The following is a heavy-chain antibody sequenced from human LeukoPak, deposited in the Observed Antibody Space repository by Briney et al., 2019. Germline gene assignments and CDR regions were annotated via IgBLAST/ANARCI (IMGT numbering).Heavy chain of an antibody. Sequence: GGSLRLSCAASGFTFSSCAMSWVRQAPGKGLEWVSAISGSGASTYYADSVKGRFTISRDNSKNTLYLQMKSLRADDTAVYYCAKGRGSYSSSREVRYYYYAMDVWGQGTTVTVSS. CDR1: GFTFSSCA. J-gene: IGHJ6*02. CDR2: ISGSGAST. D-gene: IGHD6-13*01. CDR3: AKGRGSYSSSREVRYYYYAMDV. V-gene: IGHV3-23*01.